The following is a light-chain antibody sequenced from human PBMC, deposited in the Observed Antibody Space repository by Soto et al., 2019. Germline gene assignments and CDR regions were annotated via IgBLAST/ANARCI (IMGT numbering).Light chain of an antibody. J-gene: IGKJ1*01. CDR3: QQYGSSPT. V-gene: IGKV3-20*01. CDR2: GAS. CDR1: QSVSSSY. Sequence: EIVLTQAPGTLSLSPGERATLSCRASQSVSSSYLAWYQQKPGQAPRLLIYGASSRATGIPDRFSGSGSGTXFXXXXXRLEPEDFAVYYCQQYGSSPTFGQGTKVEIK.